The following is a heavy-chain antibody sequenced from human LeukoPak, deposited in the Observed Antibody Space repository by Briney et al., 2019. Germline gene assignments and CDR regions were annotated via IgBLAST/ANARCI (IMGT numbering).Heavy chain of an antibody. CDR2: ISGSGGST. CDR3: AKDSEFWSGYYMDV. V-gene: IGHV3-23*01. D-gene: IGHD3-3*01. J-gene: IGHJ6*03. CDR1: GFTFSSYA. Sequence: GGSLRLSCAASGFTFSSYAMSWVRQAPGKGLEWVSAISGSGGSTYYADSVKGRFTISRDNSKNTLYLQMNSLRAEDTAVYYCAKDSEFWSGYYMDVWGKGTTVTVSS.